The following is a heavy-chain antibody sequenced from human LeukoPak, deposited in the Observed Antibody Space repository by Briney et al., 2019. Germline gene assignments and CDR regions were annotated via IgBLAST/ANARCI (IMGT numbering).Heavy chain of an antibody. J-gene: IGHJ4*02. CDR1: GYIFANYW. D-gene: IGHD5-24*01. CDR3: ARQGWLQYPHY. V-gene: IGHV5-51*01. Sequence: GESLKISCKGSGYIFANYWIGWVRQMPGKGLEWMGIVYPGDSDTRYSPSFQGQVTISADKSISTAYLQWSSLKASDTAMYYCARQGWLQYPHYWGQGTLVTVSS. CDR2: VYPGDSDT.